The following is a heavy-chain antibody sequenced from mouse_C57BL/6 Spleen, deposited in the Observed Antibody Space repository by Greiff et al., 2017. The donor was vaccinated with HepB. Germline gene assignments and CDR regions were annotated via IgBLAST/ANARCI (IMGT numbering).Heavy chain of an antibody. CDR3: ARVGNYVYFDV. CDR1: GYTFTSYW. V-gene: IGHV1-64*01. J-gene: IGHJ1*03. D-gene: IGHD2-1*01. CDR2: IHPNSRST. Sequence: VQLQQPGAELVKPGASVKLSCKASGYTFTSYWMHWVKQRPGQGLEWIGMIHPNSRSTNYNEKFKSKATLTVDKSSSTAYMQLSSLTSEDSAVYYCARVGNYVYFDVWGTGTTVTVSS.